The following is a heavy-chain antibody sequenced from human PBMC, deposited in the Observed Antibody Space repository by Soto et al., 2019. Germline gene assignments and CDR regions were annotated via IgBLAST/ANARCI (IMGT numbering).Heavy chain of an antibody. CDR2: ISGIRDYI. D-gene: IGHD3-22*01. V-gene: IGHV3-21*06. J-gene: IGHJ4*02. CDR3: AREGVHNYNEYYFDY. Sequence: SGGSLRLSCAASGFTFSYYTVHWVRRAPGKGLEWVSSISGIRDYIRYADSVKGRFTISRDNAKTSLYLQMNSLTAEDTAVYYCAREGVHNYNEYYFDYWGQVTLVTVSS. CDR1: GFTFSYYT.